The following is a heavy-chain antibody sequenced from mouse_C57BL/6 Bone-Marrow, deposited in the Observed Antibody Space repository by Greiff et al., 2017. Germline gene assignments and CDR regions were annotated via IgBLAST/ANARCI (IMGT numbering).Heavy chain of an antibody. CDR3: ALPYFDY. CDR2: IDPSDSHT. J-gene: IGHJ2*01. D-gene: IGHD1-1*01. CDR1: GYTFTSYW. Sequence: QVQLQQPGAELVMPGASVKLSCKASGYTFTSYWMHWVKQRPGQGLEWIGEIDPSDSHTNYNQKFKGKSTLTVDKSSSTAYMQLSSLTSEDSAVYYCALPYFDYWGQGTTLTVSS. V-gene: IGHV1-69*01.